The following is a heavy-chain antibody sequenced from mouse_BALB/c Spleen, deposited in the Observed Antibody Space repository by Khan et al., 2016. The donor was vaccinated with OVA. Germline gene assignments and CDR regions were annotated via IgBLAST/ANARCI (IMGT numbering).Heavy chain of an antibody. CDR3: ARGYYGDPFAY. V-gene: IGHV5-4*02. J-gene: IGHJ3*01. D-gene: IGHD2-13*01. CDR2: ISDGGSYT. Sequence: EVELVESGGGLVKPGGSLKLSCAASGFTFSDYYMYWVRQTPEKRLEWVATISDGGSYTYYPDSVKGRFTISRDDVKNLLYLQMSSLKSEDTAMYYCARGYYGDPFAYWGQGTLVTVSA. CDR1: GFTFSDYY.